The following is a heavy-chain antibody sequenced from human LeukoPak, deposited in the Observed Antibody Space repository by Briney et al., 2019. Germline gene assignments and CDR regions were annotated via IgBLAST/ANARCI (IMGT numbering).Heavy chain of an antibody. Sequence: GGSLRLSCAASGFTVSSNYMNWVRQAPGKGLEWVSVIYTDGATYYADSVKGRFTISRDNSKNTLYLQMNGLRADDTAVYYCARGYCSGSSCYPGLYWGQGSLVTVSS. CDR1: GFTVSSNY. V-gene: IGHV3-66*02. J-gene: IGHJ4*02. CDR2: IYTDGAT. D-gene: IGHD2-15*01. CDR3: ARGYCSGSSCYPGLY.